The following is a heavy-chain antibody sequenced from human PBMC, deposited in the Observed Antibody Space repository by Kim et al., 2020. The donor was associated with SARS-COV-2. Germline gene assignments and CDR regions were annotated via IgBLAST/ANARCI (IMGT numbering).Heavy chain of an antibody. V-gene: IGHV1-8*02. CDR2: VNPNSGNT. CDR1: GYSFTSYD. D-gene: IGHD6-19*01. CDR3: ASGPSGWYDY. J-gene: IGHJ4*02. Sequence: ASVKVSCKASGYSFTSYDINWVRQATGQGLEWMGWVNPNSGNTGYAQKFQGRVTMIRNTATSTAYMELSSLRSEDTAVYYCASGPSGWYDYWGQGTLVTVSS.